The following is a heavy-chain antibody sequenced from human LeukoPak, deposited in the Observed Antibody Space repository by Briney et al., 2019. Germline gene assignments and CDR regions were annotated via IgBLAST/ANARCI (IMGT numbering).Heavy chain of an antibody. V-gene: IGHV3-74*01. CDR1: GFTFSSYW. J-gene: IGHJ4*02. Sequence: GGSPRLSCAASGFTFSSYWMHWVRQAPGKGLVWVSRVNSDGSSTNYADSVKGRFTISRDNAKNTLYLQMNSLRAEDTAVYYCGGSSGSYPRDYWGQGTLVTVSS. CDR2: VNSDGSST. D-gene: IGHD1-26*01. CDR3: GGSSGSYPRDY.